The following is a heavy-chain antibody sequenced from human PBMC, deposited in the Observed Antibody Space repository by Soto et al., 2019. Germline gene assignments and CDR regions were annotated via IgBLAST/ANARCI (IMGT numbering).Heavy chain of an antibody. V-gene: IGHV3-30-3*01. CDR2: ISYDGSNK. Sequence: GWSLRLSCAASGFTFSSYAMHWVRQAPGKGLEWVAVISYDGSNKYYADSVKGRFTISRDNSKNTLYLQMNSLRAEDTAVYYCATDLRYYDILTGYWNYYGMDVWGQGTTVTVSS. CDR3: ATDLRYYDILTGYWNYYGMDV. D-gene: IGHD3-9*01. J-gene: IGHJ6*02. CDR1: GFTFSSYA.